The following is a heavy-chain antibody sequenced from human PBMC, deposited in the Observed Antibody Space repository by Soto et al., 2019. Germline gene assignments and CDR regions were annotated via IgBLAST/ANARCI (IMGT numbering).Heavy chain of an antibody. Sequence: QVQVVESGGGGVQPGRSLRLSCAASGFTFSSYAMHWVRQAPGKGLEWVADISFDGNGKFYADSVKGRFTISRDNSRNTVYLQMSSLRGDDTAVYYCASGEGYSYGLLDHWSQGTLVTVSS. J-gene: IGHJ4*02. CDR2: ISFDGNGK. D-gene: IGHD5-18*01. CDR1: GFTFSSYA. V-gene: IGHV3-30*04. CDR3: ASGEGYSYGLLDH.